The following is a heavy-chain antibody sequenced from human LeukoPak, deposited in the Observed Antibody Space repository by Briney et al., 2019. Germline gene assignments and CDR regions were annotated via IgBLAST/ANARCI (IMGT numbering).Heavy chain of an antibody. D-gene: IGHD7-27*01. CDR3: ARDPAWGAIDY. CDR1: GFSLRSFW. CDR2: MNEDGSAT. V-gene: IGHV3-7*01. J-gene: IGHJ4*02. Sequence: GGSLSLSCAVSGFSLRSFWMGWVRHTPRGRREWVADMNEDGSATYYVDSVKGRFTVSRDTAKNSLYLQMRSLRAEDTAVYYCARDPAWGAIDYWGQGTLVTVSS.